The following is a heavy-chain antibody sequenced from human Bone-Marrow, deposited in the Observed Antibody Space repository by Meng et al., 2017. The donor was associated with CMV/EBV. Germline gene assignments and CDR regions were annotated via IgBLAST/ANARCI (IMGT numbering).Heavy chain of an antibody. CDR2: INHSGST. Sequence: SETLSLTCAVYGGSFSGYYWSWIRQPPGKGLEWIGEINHSGSTNYNPSLKSRVTISVDTSKNQFSLKLSSVTAADTAVYYCARGLRGQYYYGSGTNLDDWGQGKLVTVAS. CDR1: GGSFSGYY. CDR3: ARGLRGQYYYGSGTNLDD. D-gene: IGHD3-10*01. J-gene: IGHJ4*02. V-gene: IGHV4-34*01.